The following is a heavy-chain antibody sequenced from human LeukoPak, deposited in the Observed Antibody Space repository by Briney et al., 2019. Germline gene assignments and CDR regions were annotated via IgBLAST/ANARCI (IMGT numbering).Heavy chain of an antibody. V-gene: IGHV1-46*01. CDR1: GYTFTSYY. CDR2: INHSGGSK. J-gene: IGHJ4*02. CDR3: ARDWGDYDFLDY. D-gene: IGHD5-12*01. Sequence: GASVKVSCMASGYTFTSYYMHWVRQAPGQGLEWMGIINHSGGSKNYAQKYQGRVTMTRDTSTSTVYMEMSSLRSEDTAVYYCARDWGDYDFLDYCGQGPVALVSS.